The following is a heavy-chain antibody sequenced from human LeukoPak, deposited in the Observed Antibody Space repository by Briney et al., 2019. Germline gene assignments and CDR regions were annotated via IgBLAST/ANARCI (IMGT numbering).Heavy chain of an antibody. D-gene: IGHD6-13*01. CDR3: ANLSPRIAAAGSY. CDR1: GFTFSSYP. V-gene: IGHV3-23*01. Sequence: AGGSLRLSCAASGFTFSSYPMSWVRQAPGKGLEWVSAISGSGGSTYYADSVKGRFTISRDNSNNTLYLQMNSLRAEDTAVYYCANLSPRIAAAGSYWGQGTLVTVSS. J-gene: IGHJ4*02. CDR2: ISGSGGST.